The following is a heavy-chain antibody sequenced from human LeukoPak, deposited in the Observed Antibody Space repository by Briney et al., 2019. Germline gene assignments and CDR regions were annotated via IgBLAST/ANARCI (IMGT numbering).Heavy chain of an antibody. CDR2: IYHSGST. CDR1: GGSISSSNW. CDR3: ARTLDYGGPRYYFDY. D-gene: IGHD4-23*01. Sequence: SGTLSLTCAVSGGSISSSNWWSWVRQPPGKGLEWIGEIYHSGSTNYNPSLKSRVTISVDKSKNQFSLKLSSVTAADTAVYYCARTLDYGGPRYYFDYWGQGTLVTVSS. J-gene: IGHJ4*02. V-gene: IGHV4-4*02.